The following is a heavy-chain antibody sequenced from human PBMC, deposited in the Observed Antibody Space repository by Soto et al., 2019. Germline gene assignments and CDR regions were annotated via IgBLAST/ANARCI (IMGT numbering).Heavy chain of an antibody. Sequence: ASVKVSCKASGYTFTGDCMHWVRQAPGQGLEWMGWINPNSGGTNYAQKFQGRVTMTRDTSISTAYMELSRLRSDDTAVYYCARVPNWNEGWVDYWGQGTLVTVSS. CDR1: GYTFTGDC. V-gene: IGHV1-2*02. CDR2: INPNSGGT. J-gene: IGHJ4*02. D-gene: IGHD1-1*01. CDR3: ARVPNWNEGWVDY.